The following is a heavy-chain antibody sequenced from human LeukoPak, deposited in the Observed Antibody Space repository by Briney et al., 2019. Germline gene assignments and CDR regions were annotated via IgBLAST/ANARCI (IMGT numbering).Heavy chain of an antibody. D-gene: IGHD2-2*01. J-gene: IGHJ4*02. CDR2: ISSSSSYI. V-gene: IGHV3-21*01. CDR1: GFTFSRYS. Sequence: PGGSLRLSCAASGFTFSRYSMNWVRQAPGKGLEWVSSISSSSSYIYYTDSLKGRFTVSRDNAKNSLYLQMNSMRAEDTAVYYCARAGSSTGGGFDYWGQGTLVTVSS. CDR3: ARAGSSTGGGFDY.